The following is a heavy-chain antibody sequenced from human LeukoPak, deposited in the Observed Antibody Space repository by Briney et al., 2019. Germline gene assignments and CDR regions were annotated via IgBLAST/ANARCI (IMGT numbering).Heavy chain of an antibody. D-gene: IGHD3-22*01. CDR3: AREYYDSSGLDY. V-gene: IGHV1-2*02. CDR2: INPNSGGT. J-gene: IGHJ4*02. Sequence: ASVKVSCKASGYTFTGYYMHWVRQAPGQGLEWMRWINPNSGGTNYAQKFQGRVTMTRDTSISTAYMELSRLRSDDTAVYYCAREYYDSSGLDYWGQGTLVTVSS. CDR1: GYTFTGYY.